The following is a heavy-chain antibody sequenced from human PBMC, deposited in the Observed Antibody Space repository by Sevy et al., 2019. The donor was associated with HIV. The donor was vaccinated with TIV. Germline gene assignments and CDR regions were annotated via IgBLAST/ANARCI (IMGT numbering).Heavy chain of an antibody. D-gene: IGHD1-1*01. CDR1: GFSFSWYW. V-gene: IGHV3-7*01. CDR2: INQDESEK. CDR3: ARDAARVIVPTAGFDS. Sequence: GGSLRLSCAASGFSFSWYWMSWVRQTPEKGLEWVANINQDESEKNYVDSVRGRFTISRDNAKNSLYLQMNSLRDEDTAIYYCARDAARVIVPTAGFDSWGQGTLVTVSS. J-gene: IGHJ5*01.